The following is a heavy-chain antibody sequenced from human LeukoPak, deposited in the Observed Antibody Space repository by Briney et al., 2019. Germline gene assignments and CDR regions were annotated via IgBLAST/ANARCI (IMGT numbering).Heavy chain of an antibody. CDR3: ARGGGLDV. V-gene: IGHV3-53*01. Sequence: SGGSLRLSCAASGFIVSSNYMSWVRQAPGKGLEWVSVIDSGGSTYYADSVKGRFTISRDNAKNSLYLQMSNLRAEDTAVYFCARGGGLDVWGQGATVTVSS. CDR1: GFIVSSNY. CDR2: IDSGGST. D-gene: IGHD3-16*01. J-gene: IGHJ6*02.